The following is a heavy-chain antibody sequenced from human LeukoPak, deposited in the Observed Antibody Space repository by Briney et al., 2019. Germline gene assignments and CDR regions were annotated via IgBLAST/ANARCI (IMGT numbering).Heavy chain of an antibody. V-gene: IGHV4-34*01. CDR1: GGSFSGYY. CDR3: ASVGYYDSSGYYEDAFDI. D-gene: IGHD3-22*01. Sequence: SETLSLTCAVYGGSFSGYYWSWIRQPPGKGLEWMGEINHSGSTNYNPSLKSRVTISVDTSKNQFSLKLSSVTAADTAVYYCASVGYYDSSGYYEDAFDIWGQGTMVTVSS. CDR2: INHSGST. J-gene: IGHJ3*02.